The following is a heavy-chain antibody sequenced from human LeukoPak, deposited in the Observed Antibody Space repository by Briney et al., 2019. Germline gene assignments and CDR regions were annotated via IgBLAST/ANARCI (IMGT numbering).Heavy chain of an antibody. CDR1: GDSVSSNNVA. D-gene: IGHD3-10*01. J-gene: IGHJ4*02. Sequence: SQTLSLTFAISGDSVSSNNVAWNWIRQSPSRGLEWLGRTYYRSKWYNQYAVSVKSRVTVNPDTSKNQFSLQVNSVTPEDTAVYYCTREGSGIPGYFDYWGQGTLVIVSS. CDR3: TREGSGIPGYFDY. CDR2: TYYRSKWYN. V-gene: IGHV6-1*01.